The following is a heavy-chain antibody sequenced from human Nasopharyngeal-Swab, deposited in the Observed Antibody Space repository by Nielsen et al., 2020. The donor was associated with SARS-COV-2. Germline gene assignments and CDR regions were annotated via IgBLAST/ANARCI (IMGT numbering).Heavy chain of an antibody. D-gene: IGHD3-10*01. Sequence: GESLKISRAASGFTVSSNYMSWVRQAPGKGLEWVSVIYSGGSTYYADSVKGRFTISRDNSKNTLYLQMNSLRAEDTAVYYCARGPLKRGAFDIWGQGTMVTVSS. V-gene: IGHV3-53*01. CDR1: GFTVSSNY. CDR3: ARGPLKRGAFDI. CDR2: IYSGGST. J-gene: IGHJ3*02.